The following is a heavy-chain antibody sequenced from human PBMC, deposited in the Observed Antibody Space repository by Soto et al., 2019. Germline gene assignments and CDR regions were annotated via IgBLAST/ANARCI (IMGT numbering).Heavy chain of an antibody. CDR2: FPLSGTT. V-gene: IGHV4-4*07. D-gene: IGHD2-8*02. Sequence: XETLSLTCTVSGSSITGTSYWSWIRQPAVKGLEWIGRFPLSGTTNYNPSLRSRVTMSADVSKNQFSLRLTSVTAADTALYYCARGMTPPGAPAWYYFDYWGQGTLVTVSS. J-gene: IGHJ4*02. CDR1: GSSITGTSY. CDR3: ARGMTPPGAPAWYYFDY.